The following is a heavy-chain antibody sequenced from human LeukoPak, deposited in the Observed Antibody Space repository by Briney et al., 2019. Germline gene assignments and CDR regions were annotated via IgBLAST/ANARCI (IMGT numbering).Heavy chain of an antibody. CDR2: ISGSGGST. J-gene: IGHJ4*02. Sequence: PGGSLRLSCATSGFTFSNYWMSWVRQAPGKGLEWVSAISGSGGSTYYADSVKGRFTISRDNSKNTLYLQMNSLRAEDTAVYYCAKDQTSGYSSSWRDYWGQGTLVTVSS. V-gene: IGHV3-23*01. CDR1: GFTFSNYW. CDR3: AKDQTSGYSSSWRDY. D-gene: IGHD6-13*01.